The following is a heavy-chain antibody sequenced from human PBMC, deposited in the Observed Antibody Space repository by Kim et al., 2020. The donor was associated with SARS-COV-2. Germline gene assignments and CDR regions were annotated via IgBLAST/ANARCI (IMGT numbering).Heavy chain of an antibody. CDR1: GYTFTGYY. V-gene: IGHV1-2*02. CDR3: ARDRPTGIAAAGIDY. Sequence: ASVKVSCKASGYTFTGYYMHWVRQAPGQGLEWMGWINPNSGGTNYAQKFQGRVTMTRDTSISTAYMELSRLRSDDTAVYYCARDRPTGIAAAGIDYWGQGTLVTVSS. J-gene: IGHJ4*02. D-gene: IGHD6-13*01. CDR2: INPNSGGT.